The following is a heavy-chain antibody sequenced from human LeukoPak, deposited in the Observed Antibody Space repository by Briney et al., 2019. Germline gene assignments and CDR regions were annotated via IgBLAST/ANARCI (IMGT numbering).Heavy chain of an antibody. D-gene: IGHD6-13*01. Sequence: SETLSLTCTVSGGSISSSSYYWGWIRQPPGKGLEWFGSIHYSGSTYYNPSLKSRVTISVDTSKNQLSLKLSSVTAADTAVYYCAMAYSSSWYYFDYWGQGTPVTVSS. J-gene: IGHJ4*02. CDR1: GGSISSSSYY. V-gene: IGHV4-39*01. CDR2: IHYSGST. CDR3: AMAYSSSWYYFDY.